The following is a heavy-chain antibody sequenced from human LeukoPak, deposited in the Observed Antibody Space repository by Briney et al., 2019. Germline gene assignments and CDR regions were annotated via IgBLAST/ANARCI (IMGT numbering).Heavy chain of an antibody. D-gene: IGHD3-3*01. CDR3: AKAKPSWDFWTGLSLSSAFDI. J-gene: IGHJ3*02. V-gene: IGHV3-23*01. CDR2: ISGSGGGT. Sequence: GGSLRLSCEASGVTFSSYVMSWVRQAPGKGPEWVSGISGSGGGTYYADSVKGRFAISKDNSKNTLYLQMNSLRAEDTAVYYCAKAKPSWDFWTGLSLSSAFDIWGQGTMVTVSS. CDR1: GVTFSSYV.